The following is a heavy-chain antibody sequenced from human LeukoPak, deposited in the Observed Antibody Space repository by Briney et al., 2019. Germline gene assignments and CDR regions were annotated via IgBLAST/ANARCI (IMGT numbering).Heavy chain of an antibody. Sequence: SVKVSCKASGGTFSSYAISWVRQAPGQGLEWMGGIIPIFGTANYAQKFQGRVTITADESTSTAYMELSSLRSEDTAVYYCARVSGDFWSGYYEFYYMDVWGKGTTVTVSS. CDR2: IIPIFGTA. CDR1: GGTFSSYA. J-gene: IGHJ6*03. D-gene: IGHD3-3*01. CDR3: ARVSGDFWSGYYEFYYMDV. V-gene: IGHV1-69*13.